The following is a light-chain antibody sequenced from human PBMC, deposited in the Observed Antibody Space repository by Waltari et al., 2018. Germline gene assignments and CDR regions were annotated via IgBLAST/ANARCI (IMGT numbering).Light chain of an antibody. J-gene: IGKJ1*01. CDR1: QSISSW. Sequence: DIQMTQSPSTLSASVGDRVTITCRASQSISSWLAWYQQKPGKAPKLLIQKASTLRSGVQSRFSGSGSGTEFTLTISSLQADDFATYYCQQYQSYSGTFGQGTKVEVK. V-gene: IGKV1-5*03. CDR2: KAS. CDR3: QQYQSYSGT.